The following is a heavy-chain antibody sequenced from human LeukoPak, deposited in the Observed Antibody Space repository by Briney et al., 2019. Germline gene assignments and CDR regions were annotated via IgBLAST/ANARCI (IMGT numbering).Heavy chain of an antibody. CDR3: AKEPRVCTGGTCPSAGGYSFAS. J-gene: IGHJ4*02. Sequence: PGGSLRLSCAAPGFTFSNYAMSWVRQAPGKGLEWISGISGSGGSTYYADSVKGRFTISRDNSKNTLYLQMNSLRAEDTAVFYCAKEPRVCTGGTCPSAGGYSFASWGQGNLVAVSS. CDR1: GFTFSNYA. D-gene: IGHD2-8*02. CDR2: ISGSGGST. V-gene: IGHV3-23*01.